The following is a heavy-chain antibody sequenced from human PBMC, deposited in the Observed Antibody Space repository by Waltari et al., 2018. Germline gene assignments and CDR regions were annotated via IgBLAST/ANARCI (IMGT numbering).Heavy chain of an antibody. CDR3: ARAPRIAGGSGG. Sequence: QVQLQESGPGLVKPSETLSLTCAVSGYSISSGYYWGWIRQPPGTGLEWIGSIYHSGSNYYNPSLKSRVTISGDTSKNQFSRMLSAVTAADTAVYYCARAPRIAGGSGGWGQGTLVTVSS. J-gene: IGHJ4*02. CDR2: IYHSGSN. CDR1: GYSISSGYY. V-gene: IGHV4-38-2*01. D-gene: IGHD2-21*01.